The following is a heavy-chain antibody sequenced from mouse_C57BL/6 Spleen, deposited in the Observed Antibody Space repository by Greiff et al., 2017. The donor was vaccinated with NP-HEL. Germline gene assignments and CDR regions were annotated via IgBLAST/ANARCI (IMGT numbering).Heavy chain of an antibody. CDR1: GFNIPNTY. J-gene: IGHJ2*01. V-gene: IGHV14-3*01. D-gene: IGHD2-3*01. CDR3: ANDGYRYYFDY. CDR2: IDPANGNT. Sequence: VQLQQSVAELVRPGASVTLSCTASGFNIPNTYMPWVKQRPDPGLEWIGRIDPANGNTNYAPKFQGKATITADTSSNTAYLQLSSLTSEDTAIYYCANDGYRYYFDYWGQGTTLTVSS.